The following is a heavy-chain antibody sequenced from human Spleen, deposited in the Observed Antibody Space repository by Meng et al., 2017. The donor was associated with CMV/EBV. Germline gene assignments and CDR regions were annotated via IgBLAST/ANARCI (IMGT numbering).Heavy chain of an antibody. J-gene: IGHJ4*02. CDR1: GYTFTSYG. CDR2: ISAYNGNT. Sequence: SGYTFTSYGISWVRQAPGQGLEWMGWISAYNGNTNYAQKLQGRVTMTTDTSTSTAYMELRSLRSDDTAVYYCARGNSAGPAATFDYWGQGTLVTVSS. CDR3: ARGNSAGPAATFDY. D-gene: IGHD2-2*01. V-gene: IGHV1-18*01.